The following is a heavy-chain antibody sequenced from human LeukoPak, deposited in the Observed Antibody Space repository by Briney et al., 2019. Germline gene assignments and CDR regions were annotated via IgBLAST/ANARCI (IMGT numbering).Heavy chain of an antibody. CDR2: ISGTSEYI. CDR1: GFTFSSYS. Sequence: GGSLRLSCAASGFTFSSYSMNWVRQAPGKGLEWVSSISGTSEYIYYADSVKGRFTISRDNGQNSLYLQMNSLRAEDTAVYYCARREPQGCSGTSCFAGPVGRWGQGTLVTVSS. J-gene: IGHJ4*02. D-gene: IGHD2-2*01. V-gene: IGHV3-21*06. CDR3: ARREPQGCSGTSCFAGPVGR.